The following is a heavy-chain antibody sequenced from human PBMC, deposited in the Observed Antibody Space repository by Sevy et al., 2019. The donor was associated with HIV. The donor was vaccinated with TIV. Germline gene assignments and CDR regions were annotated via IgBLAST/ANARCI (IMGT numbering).Heavy chain of an antibody. Sequence: GESLKISCAASGFTFAKYSMSWLRQAPGKGLEWVSTFSFGCGRINYADSVKGRFTISRDDSKNTLYLQTNSLRAEDTATYFCAREGCTQPHDYWGQGTLVTVSS. CDR1: GFTFAKYS. CDR2: FSFGCGRI. CDR3: AREGCTQPHDY. J-gene: IGHJ4*02. V-gene: IGHV3-23*01.